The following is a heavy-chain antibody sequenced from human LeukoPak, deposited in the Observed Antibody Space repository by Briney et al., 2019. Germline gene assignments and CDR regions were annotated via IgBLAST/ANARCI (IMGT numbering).Heavy chain of an antibody. Sequence: GGSLRLSCAASGFSFSGSAIHWVRQASGRGLEWVGRVKRKADNYATAYAASVNGRFTISRDDSKSTAYLQMTSLKPEDTAVYFCTRRVIYFGMDVWGQGTTVTVSS. CDR3: TRRVIYFGMDV. J-gene: IGHJ6*02. CDR1: GFSFSGSA. V-gene: IGHV3-73*01. CDR2: VKRKADNYAT. D-gene: IGHD2-21*01.